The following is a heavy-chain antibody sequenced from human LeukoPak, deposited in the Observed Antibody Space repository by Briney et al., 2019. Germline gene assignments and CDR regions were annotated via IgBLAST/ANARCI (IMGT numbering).Heavy chain of an antibody. CDR3: ASILPAQNIVVVPAPMDV. CDR2: INHSGST. J-gene: IGHJ6*03. V-gene: IGHV4-39*07. D-gene: IGHD2-2*01. Sequence: SETLSLTCTVSGDSISSGGYYWSWIRQPPGKGLEWIGEINHSGSTNYNPSLKSRVTISVDTSKNQFSLKLNSVTAADTAVYYCASILPAQNIVVVPAPMDVWGKGTTVTVSS. CDR1: GDSISSGGYY.